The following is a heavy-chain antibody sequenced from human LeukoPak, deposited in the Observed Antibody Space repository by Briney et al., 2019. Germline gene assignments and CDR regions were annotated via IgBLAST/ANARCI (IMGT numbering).Heavy chain of an antibody. J-gene: IGHJ3*01. CDR1: GGSISSYY. V-gene: IGHV4-39*07. D-gene: IGHD3-10*01. CDR3: AREVLLWFGDQAGAFDL. Sequence: SETLSLTCTVSGGSISSYYWGWIRQPPGKGLEWIGSIYYSGSTYYNPSLQSRVTISVDTSKNQFSLKLSSVTAADTAVYYCAREVLLWFGDQAGAFDLWGQGTMVRVSS. CDR2: IYYSGST.